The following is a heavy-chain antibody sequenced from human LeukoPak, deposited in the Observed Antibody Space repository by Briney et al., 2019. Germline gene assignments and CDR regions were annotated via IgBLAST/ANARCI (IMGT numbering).Heavy chain of an antibody. D-gene: IGHD3-22*01. V-gene: IGHV3-30*01. Sequence: PGGSLRLSCAASGFTFSSYAMHWVRQAPGKGLEWVAVISYDGSNKYYADSVKGRFTISRDNSENTLYLQMNSLRAEDTAVYYCARDREYYYDSSGSFGAFDIWGQGTMVTVSS. J-gene: IGHJ3*02. CDR1: GFTFSSYA. CDR2: ISYDGSNK. CDR3: ARDREYYYDSSGSFGAFDI.